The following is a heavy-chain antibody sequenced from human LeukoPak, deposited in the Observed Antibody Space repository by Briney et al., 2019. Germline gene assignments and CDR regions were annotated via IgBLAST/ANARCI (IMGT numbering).Heavy chain of an antibody. Sequence: PGGSLRLSCAASGFTFSSYWMSRVRQAPGKGLEWVANIKQDGSEKYYVDSVKGRFTISRDNAKNSLYLQMNSLRAEDTAVYYCARDHIAARRYYYGMDVWGQGTTVTVSS. CDR2: IKQDGSEK. CDR1: GFTFSSYW. J-gene: IGHJ6*02. D-gene: IGHD6-6*01. CDR3: ARDHIAARRYYYGMDV. V-gene: IGHV3-7*01.